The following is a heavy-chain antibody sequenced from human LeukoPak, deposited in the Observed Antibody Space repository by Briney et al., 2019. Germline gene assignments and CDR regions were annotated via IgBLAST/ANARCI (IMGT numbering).Heavy chain of an antibody. J-gene: IGHJ4*02. CDR1: GYAFTGYY. CDR3: ARVGYGSGSYSLFDY. D-gene: IGHD3-10*01. V-gene: IGHV1-2*02. CDR2: INPNSGGT. Sequence: GASVKVSCKASGYAFTGYYMHWVRQAPGQGLEWMVWINPNSGGTNYAQKFQGRVTMTRDTSISTAYMEQSRLRSDDTAVYYCARVGYGSGSYSLFDYWGQGTLVTVSS.